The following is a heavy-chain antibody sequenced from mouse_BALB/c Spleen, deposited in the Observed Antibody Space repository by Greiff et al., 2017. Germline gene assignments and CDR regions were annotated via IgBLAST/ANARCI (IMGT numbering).Heavy chain of an antibody. CDR3: EMGDGYAEAY. Sequence: QVQLQQPGAELVKPGASVKLSCKASGYTFTSYWMHWVKQRPGQGLEWIGEINPSNGRTNYNEKFKSKATLTVDKSSSTAYMQLSSLTSEDSAVYYCEMGDGYAEAYWGQGTLVTVSA. D-gene: IGHD2-2*01. V-gene: IGHV1S81*02. CDR1: GYTFTSYW. CDR2: INPSNGRT. J-gene: IGHJ3*01.